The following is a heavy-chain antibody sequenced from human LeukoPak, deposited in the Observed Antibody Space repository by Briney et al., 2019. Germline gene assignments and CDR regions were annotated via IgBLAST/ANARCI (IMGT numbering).Heavy chain of an antibody. CDR1: GGSISSSNW. J-gene: IGHJ5*02. Sequence: PSGTLSLTCAVSGGSISSSNWWSWVRQPPGKGPEWIGRIYTSGSTNYNPSLKSRVTISVDTSKNQFSLKLSSVTAADTAVYYCARSPVVTWFDPWGQGTLVTVSS. CDR3: ARSPVVTWFDP. CDR2: IYTSGST. V-gene: IGHV4-4*02. D-gene: IGHD3-22*01.